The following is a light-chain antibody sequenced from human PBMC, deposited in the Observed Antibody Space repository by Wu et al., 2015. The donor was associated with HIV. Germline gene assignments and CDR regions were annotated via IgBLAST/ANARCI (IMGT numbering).Light chain of an antibody. CDR3: QKYNDAPWT. CDR1: QAISSY. Sequence: DIQMTQSPSSLSASVGDRVTITCRASQAISSYLAWYQQKPGKVPQLLIFAASTLQSGVPSRFSGSGSGTDFTLTIDRLLPEDVATYYCQKYNDAPWTFGQGPRWKSN. CDR2: AAS. V-gene: IGKV1-27*01. J-gene: IGKJ1*01.